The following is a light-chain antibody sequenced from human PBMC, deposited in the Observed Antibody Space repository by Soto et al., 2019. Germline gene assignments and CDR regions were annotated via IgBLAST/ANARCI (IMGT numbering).Light chain of an antibody. CDR3: QQYNTLPYT. V-gene: IGKV3-20*01. J-gene: IGKJ2*01. Sequence: EIVLTQSPGTLSLSPGERATLSCRASQSVSGSYLAWFQQKPGQAPRLVIHGASSRATGFPDRFSGGGSGTEFTLTISRLEPEDFAVYYCQQYNTLPYTFGQGTKVDIK. CDR2: GAS. CDR1: QSVSGSY.